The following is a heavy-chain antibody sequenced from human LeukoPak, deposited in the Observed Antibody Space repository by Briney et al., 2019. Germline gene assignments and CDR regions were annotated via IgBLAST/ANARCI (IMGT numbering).Heavy chain of an antibody. J-gene: IGHJ4*02. CDR1: GFXLSGST. CDR3: TRLGDYGDAGPY. V-gene: IGHV3-73*01. CDR2: IRSKANSYGT. Sequence: GGSLKLSCAASGFXLSGSTMHWVRQAAGKGLEWVGRIRSKANSYGTAYAASVKGRFTVSRDDSKNTAYLQMNSLKTEDTAVYYCTRLGDYGDAGPYWGQGTLVTVSS. D-gene: IGHD4-17*01.